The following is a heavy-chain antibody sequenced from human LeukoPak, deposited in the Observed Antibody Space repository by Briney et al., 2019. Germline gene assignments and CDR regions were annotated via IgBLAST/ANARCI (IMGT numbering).Heavy chain of an antibody. V-gene: IGHV4-59*08. CDR3: ARHRAYSSSSPFDY. J-gene: IGHJ4*02. Sequence: SETLSLTCTVSGGSISSYYWSWIRQPPGKGLEWIGYIYYTGSTNYNPSLKSRVTMFVDMSKNQFSPRLSSVTAADTAVYYCARHRAYSSSSPFDYWGQGTLVTVSS. D-gene: IGHD6-6*01. CDR2: IYYTGST. CDR1: GGSISSYY.